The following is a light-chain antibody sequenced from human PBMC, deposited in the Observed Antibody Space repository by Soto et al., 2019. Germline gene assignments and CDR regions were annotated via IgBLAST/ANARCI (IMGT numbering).Light chain of an antibody. CDR2: SNN. Sequence: QSVLTQPPSASGTPGQRVTISCSGSSSNIGSNTVNWYQQLPGTAPKLLIYSNNQRTSGVPDRFSGSKSGTSASLAISGLQSEDEDDYYCAAWDDSLNGLVVFGGGTKLTVL. CDR1: SSNIGSNT. CDR3: AAWDDSLNGLVV. V-gene: IGLV1-44*01. J-gene: IGLJ2*01.